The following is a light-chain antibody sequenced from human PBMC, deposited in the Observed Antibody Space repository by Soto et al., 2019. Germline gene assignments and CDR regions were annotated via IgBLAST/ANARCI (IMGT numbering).Light chain of an antibody. CDR3: SSYRSSSTLA. J-gene: IGLJ2*01. CDR2: EVS. Sequence: QSALTQPASVSGSPGQSITISCTGTSSDIGDYNYVSWYQQHPGKAPKLMIYEVSNRPSGVSNRFSGSKSGITASLTIAWLQAEDEADYYCSSYRSSSTLAFGGGTKLTV. V-gene: IGLV2-14*01. CDR1: SSDIGDYNY.